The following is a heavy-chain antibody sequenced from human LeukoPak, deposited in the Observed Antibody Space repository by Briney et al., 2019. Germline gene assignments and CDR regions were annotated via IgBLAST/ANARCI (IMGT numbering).Heavy chain of an antibody. V-gene: IGHV1-24*01. CDR1: GYTLTELS. J-gene: IGHJ6*02. Sequence: AASVKVSCKVSGYTLTELSMHWVRQAPGKGLEWMGGFDPEDGETIYAQKFQGRVTMTEDTSTDTAYMELSSLRSEDTAVYYCARVFVGDYDSSYYYYGMDVWGQGTTVTVSS. CDR3: ARVFVGDYDSSYYYYGMDV. CDR2: FDPEDGET. D-gene: IGHD5-12*01.